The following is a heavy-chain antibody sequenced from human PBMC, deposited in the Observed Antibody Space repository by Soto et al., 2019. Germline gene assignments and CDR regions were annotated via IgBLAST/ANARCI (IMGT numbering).Heavy chain of an antibody. V-gene: IGHV3-30*18. CDR3: AKVGDVYNSFFDY. Sequence: GGSLRLSCAASGFTVTNYGMHWVRQAPGQGLEWVAVISNDGNRIYYVDSVKGRFTISRDISKNTLYLQMNSLRAEDTAVYYCAKVGDVYNSFFDYWGQGALVTVSS. CDR2: ISNDGNRI. CDR1: GFTVTNYG. J-gene: IGHJ4*02. D-gene: IGHD1-1*01.